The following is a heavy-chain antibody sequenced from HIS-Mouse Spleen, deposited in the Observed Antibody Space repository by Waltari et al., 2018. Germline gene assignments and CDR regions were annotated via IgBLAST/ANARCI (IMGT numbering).Heavy chain of an antibody. CDR2: IRSKANSYAT. V-gene: IGHV3-73*01. CDR3: TGGSWSGYYFDY. Sequence: EVQLVESGGGLVQPGGSLKLSCAASGFTFSGLAMLWVRQASGKGLEWVGRIRSKANSYATAYAASVKGRFTISRDDSKNTAYLQMNSLKTEDTAVYYCTGGSWSGYYFDYWGQGTLVTVSS. J-gene: IGHJ4*02. CDR1: GFTFSGLA. D-gene: IGHD3-3*01.